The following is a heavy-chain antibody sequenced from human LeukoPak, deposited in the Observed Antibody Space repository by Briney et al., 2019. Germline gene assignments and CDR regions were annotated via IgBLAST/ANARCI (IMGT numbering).Heavy chain of an antibody. CDR1: GYTFTSYD. V-gene: IGHV1-8*01. J-gene: IGHJ4*02. D-gene: IGHD1-26*01. CDR3: ARGVGGSYYLGEDYFDY. Sequence: ASVKVSCKASGYTFTSYDINWVRQATGQGLEWMGWMNPNSGNTGYAQKFQGRVTMTRNTSISTAYMELSSLRSEDTAVYYCARGVGGSYYLGEDYFDYWGQGTLVTVSS. CDR2: MNPNSGNT.